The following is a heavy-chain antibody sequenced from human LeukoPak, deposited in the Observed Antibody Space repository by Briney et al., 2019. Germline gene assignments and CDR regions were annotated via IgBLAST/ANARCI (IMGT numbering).Heavy chain of an antibody. CDR3: AKDPGHCSGGSCYSILDY. Sequence: PGGSLRLSCSASGFTFSNYGMHWVRQAPGKGLEWLAVISSDGSHKFYGDSVTGRFTISRDNSKNTLYLQTNSLRPEDTAVYYCAKDPGHCSGGSCYSILDYWGQGTLVTVSS. CDR1: GFTFSNYG. D-gene: IGHD2-15*01. J-gene: IGHJ4*02. CDR2: ISSDGSHK. V-gene: IGHV3-30*18.